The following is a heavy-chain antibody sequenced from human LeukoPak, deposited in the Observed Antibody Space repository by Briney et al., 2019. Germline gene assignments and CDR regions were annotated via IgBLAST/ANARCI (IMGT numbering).Heavy chain of an antibody. CDR2: IYSGGST. J-gene: IGHJ4*02. D-gene: IGHD6-19*01. CDR3: ARGWNSGWFGDY. Sequence: PGGSLRLSCAASGFTFSSYWMSWVRQAPGKGLEWVSIIYSGGSTYYADSVKGRFTISRDNSKNTLFLQMHTLRAEDTAVYYCARGWNSGWFGDYWGQGTLVTVSS. CDR1: GFTFSSYW. V-gene: IGHV3-53*01.